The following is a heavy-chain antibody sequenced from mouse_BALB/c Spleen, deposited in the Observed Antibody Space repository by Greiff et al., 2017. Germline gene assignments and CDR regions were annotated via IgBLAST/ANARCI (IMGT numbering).Heavy chain of an antibody. CDR1: GFSLTSYG. CDR2: IWAGGST. J-gene: IGHJ3*01. CDR3: ARFYYGNYVTWFAY. Sequence: QVQLQQSGPGLVAPSQSLSITCTVSGFSLTSYGVHWVRQPPGKGLEWLGVIWAGGSTNYNSALMSRLSISKDNSKSQVFLKMNSLQTDDTAMYYCARFYYGNYVTWFAYWGQGTLVTVSA. V-gene: IGHV2-9*02. D-gene: IGHD2-1*01.